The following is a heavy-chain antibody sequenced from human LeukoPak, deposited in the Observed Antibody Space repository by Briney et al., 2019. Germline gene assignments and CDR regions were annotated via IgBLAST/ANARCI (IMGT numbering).Heavy chain of an antibody. CDR2: INHSGST. Sequence: TASETLSLTCAVYGGSFSGYYWSWIRQPPGKGLEWIGEINHSGSTYYNPSLKSRVTISVDTSKNQFSLQLSSVTATDTAMYYCARTYYGDNWFDPWGQGTLVTVSS. D-gene: IGHD3-10*01. J-gene: IGHJ5*02. CDR3: ARTYYGDNWFDP. CDR1: GGSFSGYY. V-gene: IGHV4-34*01.